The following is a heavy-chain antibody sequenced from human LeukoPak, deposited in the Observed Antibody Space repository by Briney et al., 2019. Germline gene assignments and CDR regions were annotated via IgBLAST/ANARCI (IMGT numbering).Heavy chain of an antibody. V-gene: IGHV5-51*01. CDR1: GYSFTSHW. D-gene: IGHD3-22*01. CDR3: ARHSYYYDSSGYYYPDDY. Sequence: GESLKISCKGSGYSFTSHWIGWVRQMPGKGLEWMGIIYPGDSDTRYSPSFQGQVTISADKSISTAYLQWSSLKASDTAMYYCARHSYYYDSSGYYYPDDYWGQGTLVTVSS. J-gene: IGHJ4*02. CDR2: IYPGDSDT.